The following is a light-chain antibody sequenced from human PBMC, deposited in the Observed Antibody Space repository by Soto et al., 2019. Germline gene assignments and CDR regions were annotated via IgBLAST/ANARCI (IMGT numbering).Light chain of an antibody. Sequence: SYELTQPPSVSVAPGKTARITRGGNNIGSKSVHWYQQKAGQAPILAMYYDSDRPSGIPERFSGSNSGNTATLTISTVEAGDEADYYCQVWDISSNHVIFGGGTKLTVL. CDR3: QVWDISSNHVI. J-gene: IGLJ2*01. CDR2: YDS. V-gene: IGLV3-21*04. CDR1: NIGSKS.